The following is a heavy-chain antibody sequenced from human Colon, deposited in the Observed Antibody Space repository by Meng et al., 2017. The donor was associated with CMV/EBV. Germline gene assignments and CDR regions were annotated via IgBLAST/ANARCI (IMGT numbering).Heavy chain of an antibody. J-gene: IGHJ6*02. CDR3: ARGRFVLRYYYHHGMDV. V-gene: IGHV4-30-4*08. CDR1: GGSISSGDYY. Sequence: LRLSCTVSGGSISSGDYYWSWIRQAPGKVPEWIGYIYSSGRAYYNASLTSRVTISVDTSKNQFSLKMDSVTAADTAMYYCARGRFVLRYYYHHGMDVWGRGTTVTVSS. D-gene: IGHD1-14*01. CDR2: IYSSGRA.